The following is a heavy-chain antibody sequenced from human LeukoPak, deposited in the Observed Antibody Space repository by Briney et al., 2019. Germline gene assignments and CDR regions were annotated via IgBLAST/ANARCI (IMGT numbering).Heavy chain of an antibody. CDR3: ARSRDPTTKWELRIYFDY. D-gene: IGHD1-26*01. Sequence: TLSLTCTVSGGSISSGGYYWSWIRQHPGKGLEWIGYIYYSGSTYYNPSLKSRVIISVDTSKNQFSLKLRSVTAADTAVYYCARSRDPTTKWELRIYFDYWGQGTLVTVSS. CDR2: IYYSGST. CDR1: GGSISSGGYY. V-gene: IGHV4-31*03. J-gene: IGHJ4*02.